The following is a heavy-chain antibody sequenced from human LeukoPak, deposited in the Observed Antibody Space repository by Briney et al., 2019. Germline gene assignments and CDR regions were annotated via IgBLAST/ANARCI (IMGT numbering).Heavy chain of an antibody. J-gene: IGHJ4*02. D-gene: IGHD2-2*01. CDR3: ARAIVVVPAALTDEYYFDY. Sequence: PSETLSLTCAVSGGSISSGGYSWGWIRQPPGKGLEWIGYIYHSGSTYYNPSPKSRVTISVDRSKNQFSLKLSSVTAADTAVYYCARAIVVVPAALTDEYYFDYWGQGTLVTVSS. CDR2: IYHSGST. CDR1: GGSISSGGYS. V-gene: IGHV4-30-2*01.